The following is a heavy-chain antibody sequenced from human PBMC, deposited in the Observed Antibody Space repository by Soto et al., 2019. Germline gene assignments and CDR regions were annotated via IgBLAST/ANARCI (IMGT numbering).Heavy chain of an antibody. CDR2: IYYSGST. V-gene: IGHV4-39*01. D-gene: IGHD2-8*01. CDR3: TSRTFRGFSSADY. Sequence: SETLSLTCTVSGGPISSSSYYWGWIRQPPGKGLEWIGSIYYSGSTYYNPSLKSRVTISVDTSKNQFSLKLSSVTAADTAVYCRTSRTFRGFSSADYWGQGALVTVSS. J-gene: IGHJ4*02. CDR1: GGPISSSSYY.